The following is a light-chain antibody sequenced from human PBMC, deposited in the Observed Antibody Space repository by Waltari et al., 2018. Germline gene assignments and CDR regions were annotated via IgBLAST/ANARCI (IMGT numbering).Light chain of an antibody. CDR3: QSYDTSLRVV. Sequence: PGQRVTISCTGSGSNIGAGYDVHWYQQLPRAAPKLLIYGSTSRPLGVPDRFFGSTSGTSASLAIPGRQAEDEAVYYCQSYDTSLRVVFGGGTKLTVL. CDR2: GST. CDR1: GSNIGAGYD. V-gene: IGLV1-40*01. J-gene: IGLJ2*01.